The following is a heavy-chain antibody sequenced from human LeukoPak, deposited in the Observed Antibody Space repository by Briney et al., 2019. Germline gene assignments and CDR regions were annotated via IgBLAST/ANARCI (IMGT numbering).Heavy chain of an antibody. J-gene: IGHJ6*02. Sequence: GGSLRLSCAASGLTFRNFGMHWVRQAPGKGLEWLGAISCDRSNKFYADSVKGRLTISRDNSKSAVYLKMNSLRVEDTAVYFCAKDTSFNYVWGTYRPTLYYYGLDVWGQGTTVIVSS. CDR1: GLTFRNFG. D-gene: IGHD3-16*02. CDR3: AKDTSFNYVWGTYRPTLYYYGLDV. V-gene: IGHV3-30*18. CDR2: ISCDRSNK.